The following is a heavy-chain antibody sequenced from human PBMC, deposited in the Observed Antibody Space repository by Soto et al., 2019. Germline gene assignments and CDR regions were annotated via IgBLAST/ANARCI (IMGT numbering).Heavy chain of an antibody. V-gene: IGHV3-48*02. D-gene: IGHD2-2*01. CDR3: ARDTLYCISTSCYALHYYYGMDV. J-gene: IGHJ6*02. CDR2: ISSSSSTI. CDR1: GFTFSSYS. Sequence: EVQLVESGGGLVQPGGSLRLSCAASGFTFSSYSMNWVRQAPGKGLEWVSYISSSSSTIYYADSVKGRFTISRDNAKNSLYLQMNSLRDEDTAVYYCARDTLYCISTSCYALHYYYGMDVWGQGTTVTVSS.